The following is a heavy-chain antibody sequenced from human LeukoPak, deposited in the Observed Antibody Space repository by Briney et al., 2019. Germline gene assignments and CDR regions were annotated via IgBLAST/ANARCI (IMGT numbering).Heavy chain of an antibody. D-gene: IGHD5-18*01. CDR1: GFTFSSYA. V-gene: IGHV3-23*01. J-gene: IGHJ3*02. CDR3: AKDRRGYSYGPDDAFDI. Sequence: SGGSLRLSCAASGFTFSSYAMGWVRQAPGKGLEWVSAISGSGGSTYYADSVKGRFTISRDNSKNTLYLQMNSLRAEDTAVYYCAKDRRGYSYGPDDAFDIWGQGTMVTVSS. CDR2: ISGSGGST.